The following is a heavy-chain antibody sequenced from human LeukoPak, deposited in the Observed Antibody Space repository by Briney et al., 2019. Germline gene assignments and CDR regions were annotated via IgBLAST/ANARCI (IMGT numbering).Heavy chain of an antibody. CDR1: GGSISSSTYY. D-gene: IGHD3-10*01. V-gene: IGHV4-39*07. CDR2: IYHSGST. Sequence: PSETLSLTCAVSGGSISSSTYYWGWIRQPPGKGLEWIGSIYHSGSTYYNPSFKSRVTISVDTSKNQFSLKLSSVTAADTAVYYCARVSRTLWFGGVDYWGQGTLVTVSS. J-gene: IGHJ4*02. CDR3: ARVSRTLWFGGVDY.